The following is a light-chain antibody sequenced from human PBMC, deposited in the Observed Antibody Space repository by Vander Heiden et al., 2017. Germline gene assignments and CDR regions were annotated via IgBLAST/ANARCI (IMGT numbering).Light chain of an antibody. CDR3: QEWDSSTEVV. CDR2: QDS. V-gene: IGLV3-1*01. Sequence: SYELTQPPSVSVSPGQTASITCSGDKLGDKYACWYQQKPGQSPVLVIYQDSKRPSGIPERFSGSNSGNTATLTISGTQAMDDADYYCQEWDSSTEVVFGGGTKLTVL. J-gene: IGLJ2*01. CDR1: KLGDKY.